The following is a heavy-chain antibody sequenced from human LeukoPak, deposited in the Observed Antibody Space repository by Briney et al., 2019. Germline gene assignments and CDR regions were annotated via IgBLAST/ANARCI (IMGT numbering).Heavy chain of an antibody. CDR3: ARLTTGTNWFDP. J-gene: IGHJ5*02. CDR2: IYYSGST. D-gene: IGHD2-8*02. Sequence: PSETLSLTCTVSGGSISSHYWSWIRQPPGKGLEWIGYIYYSGSTNYNPSLKSRVTISVDTSKNQFSLKLSSVTAADTVVYYCARLTTGTNWFDPWGQGTLVTVSS. CDR1: GGSISSHY. V-gene: IGHV4-59*11.